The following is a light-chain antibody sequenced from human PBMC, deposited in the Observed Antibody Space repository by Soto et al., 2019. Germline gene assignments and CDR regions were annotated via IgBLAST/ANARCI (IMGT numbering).Light chain of an antibody. CDR1: SSDVGGYNY. V-gene: IGLV2-14*01. CDR3: TSYTSSSTYV. CDR2: EVS. Sequence: QSALTQPGSVSGSPGQSITISCTVTSSDVGGYNYVSWYQQHPGKAPKLMIYEVSNRPSGVSNRFSGSKSGNTASLTISGLQAEGEADYYCTSYTSSSTYVFGTGTK. J-gene: IGLJ1*01.